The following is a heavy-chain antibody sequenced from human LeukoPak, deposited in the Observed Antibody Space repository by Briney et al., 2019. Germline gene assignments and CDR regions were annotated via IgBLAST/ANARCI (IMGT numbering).Heavy chain of an antibody. CDR2: INTNTGNP. V-gene: IGHV7-4-1*02. D-gene: IGHD6-13*01. Sequence: ASVKVSCKASGYTFTGYYMHWVRQAPGQGLEWMGWINTNTGNPTYAQGFTGRFVFSLDTSVSTAYLQISSLKAEDTAVYYCARDSSYSSSWYYYYYYMDVWGKGTTVTVSS. CDR1: GYTFTGYY. J-gene: IGHJ6*03. CDR3: ARDSSYSSSWYYYYYYMDV.